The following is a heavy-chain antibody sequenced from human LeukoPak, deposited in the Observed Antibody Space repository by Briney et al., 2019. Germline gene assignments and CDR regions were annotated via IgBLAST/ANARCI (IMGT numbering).Heavy chain of an antibody. D-gene: IGHD2-2*02. V-gene: IGHV3-7*01. Sequence: GGSLRLSCAASGYTFSYYWMSWVRQAPGKGLEWLANIKQHGSEKYYVDSVKGRFTISRDNAKNSLYLQMNSLRAEDTAVYYCARGRGESSIINCHTGGDAFDMWGQGTMVTVSS. CDR2: IKQHGSEK. CDR1: GYTFSYYW. CDR3: ARGRGESSIINCHTGGDAFDM. J-gene: IGHJ3*02.